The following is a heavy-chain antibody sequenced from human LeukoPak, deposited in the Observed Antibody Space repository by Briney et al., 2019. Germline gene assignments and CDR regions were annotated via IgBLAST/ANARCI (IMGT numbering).Heavy chain of an antibody. V-gene: IGHV1-18*01. CDR1: GYTFTSYG. CDR3: ARDQSLFYYDSSGYSPFDY. CDR2: ISAYNGNT. D-gene: IGHD3-22*01. J-gene: IGHJ4*02. Sequence: ASVKVSCKASGYTFTSYGISWVRQAPGQGLEWMGWISAYNGNTNYAQKLQGRVTMTTDTSTSTDYMELRSLRSDDTAVYYCARDQSLFYYDSSGYSPFDYWGQGTLVTVSS.